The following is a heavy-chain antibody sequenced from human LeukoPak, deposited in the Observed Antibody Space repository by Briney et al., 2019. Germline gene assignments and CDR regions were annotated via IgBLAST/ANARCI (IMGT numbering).Heavy chain of an antibody. CDR2: IYYSGNT. CDR3: ARQTGSGLFILP. D-gene: IGHD3/OR15-3a*01. J-gene: IGHJ4*02. CDR1: GVSISSSNSY. Sequence: SETLSLTCTVSGVSISSSNSYWGWIRQPPGKGLEWIGSIYYSGNTYYNASLKSQVSISIDTSKNQFSLKLASVTAADTAVYYCARQTGSGLFILPGGQGTLVTVSS. V-gene: IGHV4-39*01.